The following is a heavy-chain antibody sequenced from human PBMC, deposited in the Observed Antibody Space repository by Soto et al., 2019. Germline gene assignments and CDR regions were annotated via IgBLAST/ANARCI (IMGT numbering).Heavy chain of an antibody. J-gene: IGHJ3*02. Sequence: QVQLQESGPGLVKPSQTLSLTCTVSGGPISSDDYYWTWIRQPPGKVLEWIGYIYYSGSTYYNPYLKSRLTISVDTSKNQLSRKLSSVTAADTAGYYCARGALEDDAFDIWGQGTMVTVSS. CDR2: IYYSGST. D-gene: IGHD3-16*02. CDR1: GGPISSDDYY. V-gene: IGHV4-30-4*01. CDR3: ARGALEDDAFDI.